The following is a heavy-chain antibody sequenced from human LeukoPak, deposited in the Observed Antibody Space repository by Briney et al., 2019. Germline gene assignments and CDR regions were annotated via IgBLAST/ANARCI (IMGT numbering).Heavy chain of an antibody. Sequence: SETLSLTCAVYGGSFSGYYRSWIRQPPGKGLEWIGEINHSGSTNYNPSLKSRVTISVDTSKNQFSLKLSSVTAADTAVYYCARGWSGYDFRDYFDYWGQGTLVTVSS. V-gene: IGHV4-34*01. CDR3: ARGWSGYDFRDYFDY. D-gene: IGHD3-3*01. CDR1: GGSFSGYY. J-gene: IGHJ4*02. CDR2: INHSGST.